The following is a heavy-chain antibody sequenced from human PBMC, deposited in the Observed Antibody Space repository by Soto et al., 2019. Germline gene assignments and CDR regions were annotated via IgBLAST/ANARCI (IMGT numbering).Heavy chain of an antibody. CDR1: GFTFSTYG. CDR2: ISYDGSNK. Sequence: GGSLRLSCAASGFTFSTYGMHWVRQAPGKGLEWVAVISYDGSNKYYADSVKGRFTISRDNSKNTLYLQMTSLRADDTALYFCANSWLFSSAWHPFDYWGQGTLVTVSS. D-gene: IGHD6-19*01. CDR3: ANSWLFSSAWHPFDY. J-gene: IGHJ4*02. V-gene: IGHV3-30*18.